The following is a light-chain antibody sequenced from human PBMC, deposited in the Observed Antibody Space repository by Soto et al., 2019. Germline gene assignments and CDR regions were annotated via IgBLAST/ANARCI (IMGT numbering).Light chain of an antibody. CDR2: AVS. CDR1: SSDVGGYNY. Sequence: QSVLTQPASVSGSPGQSITISCTGTSSDVGGYNYVSWYQQHPGKAPKLMIYAVSDRPPGVSDRFSGSKSGITASLTISGLQTEDEADYYCISYTDRQSYLFGTGTKLTVL. J-gene: IGLJ1*01. CDR3: ISYTDRQSYL. V-gene: IGLV2-14*03.